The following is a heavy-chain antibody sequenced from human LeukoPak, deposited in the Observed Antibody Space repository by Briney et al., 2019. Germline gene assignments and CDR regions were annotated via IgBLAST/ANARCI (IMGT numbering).Heavy chain of an antibody. CDR1: GGSFSGYY. Sequence: SETLSLTCAVYGGSFSGYYWSWIRQPPGKGLEWIGEINHSGSTNYNPSLKSRVTISVDTSKNQFSLKLSSVTAADTAVYYCAREGARYSGYDSWGQGTLVTVSS. D-gene: IGHD5-12*01. CDR3: AREGARYSGYDS. J-gene: IGHJ4*02. V-gene: IGHV4-34*01. CDR2: INHSGST.